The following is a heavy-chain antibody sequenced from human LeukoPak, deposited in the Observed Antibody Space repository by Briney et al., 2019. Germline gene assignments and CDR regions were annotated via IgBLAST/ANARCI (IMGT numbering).Heavy chain of an antibody. Sequence: PSETLSLTCAVYGGSFSGYYWSWIRQPPGKGLEWIGEINHSGSTNYNPSLKSRVTISVDTSKNQFSLKLSSVTAADTAVYYCANMHSSGWCRRTYYFDYWGQGTLVTVSS. D-gene: IGHD6-19*01. CDR3: ANMHSSGWCRRTYYFDY. V-gene: IGHV4-34*01. CDR1: GGSFSGYY. CDR2: INHSGST. J-gene: IGHJ4*02.